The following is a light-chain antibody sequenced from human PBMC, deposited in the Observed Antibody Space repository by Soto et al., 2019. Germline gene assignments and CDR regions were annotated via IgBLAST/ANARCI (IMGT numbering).Light chain of an antibody. CDR3: QHYDDLPRFT. Sequence: DIQMTQSPSSLSASVGDRVTITCQASQDISNSLNWYRQKPGKAPKVLIYDASKLETGVPSRFSGSGSGTDFTFTISSLQPEDVATYYCQHYDDLPRFTFGPGTKVDIK. V-gene: IGKV1-33*01. CDR1: QDISNS. J-gene: IGKJ3*01. CDR2: DAS.